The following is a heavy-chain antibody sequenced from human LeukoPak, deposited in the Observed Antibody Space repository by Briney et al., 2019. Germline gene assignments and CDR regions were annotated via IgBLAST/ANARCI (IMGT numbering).Heavy chain of an antibody. CDR1: GFTFTDYY. J-gene: IGHJ3*02. Sequence: PGDSLRLSCAASGFTFTDYYISWIRQTPGKGLEWVSYIGKIINYADAVKGRFTISRDSTKSSVYLQMNSLRAEDTAVYYCAKELGITMIVVDDAFDIWGQGTMVTVSS. D-gene: IGHD3-22*01. V-gene: IGHV3-11*01. CDR3: AKELGITMIVVDDAFDI. CDR2: IGKII.